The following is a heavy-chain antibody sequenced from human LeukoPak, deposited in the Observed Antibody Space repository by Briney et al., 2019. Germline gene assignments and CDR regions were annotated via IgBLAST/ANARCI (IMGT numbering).Heavy chain of an antibody. CDR1: GVTFSSYS. D-gene: IGHD3-10*02. V-gene: IGHV3-21*01. Sequence: GGSLRLSCAGSGVTFSSYSMKWVRQAPGKGLEWVSFISSSSSYIYYADSVKGRFTISRDNAKNSLYLQMNSLRAEDTAVYYCARGTMFPYYFDYWGQGTLVTVSS. J-gene: IGHJ4*02. CDR2: ISSSSSYI. CDR3: ARGTMFPYYFDY.